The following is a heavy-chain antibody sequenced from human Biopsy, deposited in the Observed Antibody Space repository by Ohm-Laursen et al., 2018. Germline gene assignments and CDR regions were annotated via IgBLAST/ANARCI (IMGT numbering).Heavy chain of an antibody. D-gene: IGHD3-22*01. J-gene: IGHJ3*01. CDR1: GGDINNYY. Sequence: SETLSLTCNVSGGDINNYYWSWIRQPAGKGLEWIGRIYSGGSTSYNPSLKGRVTMSADTSKKQLSLRLRSVTAADTAMYYCASVVLGPTNDAFDLWGQGTMVVVSS. V-gene: IGHV4-4*07. CDR3: ASVVLGPTNDAFDL. CDR2: IYSGGST.